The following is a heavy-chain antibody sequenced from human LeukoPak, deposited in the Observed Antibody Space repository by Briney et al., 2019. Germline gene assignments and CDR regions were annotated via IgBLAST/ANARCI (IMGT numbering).Heavy chain of an antibody. CDR3: AREDHCTTTTCYNYFDY. J-gene: IGHJ4*02. CDR1: GFTFSRYS. V-gene: IGHV3-21*01. D-gene: IGHD2-2*02. Sequence: PGGSLRLSCAASGFTFSRYSMNWVRQAPGKGLEWVSSISPTSSYIYYADSVKGRFTISRDNAKNSLYLHMNSLRVEDTAVYYCAREDHCTTTTCYNYFDYWGQGTLVTVSS. CDR2: ISPTSSYI.